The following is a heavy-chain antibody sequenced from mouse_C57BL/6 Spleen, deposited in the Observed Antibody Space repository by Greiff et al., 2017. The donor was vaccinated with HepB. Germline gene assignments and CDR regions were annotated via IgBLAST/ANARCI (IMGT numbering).Heavy chain of an antibody. J-gene: IGHJ2*01. CDR1: GYSFTDYN. CDR3: ARNYGSSYNDYFDY. V-gene: IGHV1-39*01. CDR2: INPNYGTT. Sequence: EVQLQQSGPELVKPGASVKISCKASGYSFTDYNMNWVKQSNGKSLEWIGVINPNYGTTSYNQKFKGKATLTVDQSSSTAYMQLNSLTSEDSAVYYWARNYGSSYNDYFDYWGQGTTLTVSS. D-gene: IGHD1-1*01.